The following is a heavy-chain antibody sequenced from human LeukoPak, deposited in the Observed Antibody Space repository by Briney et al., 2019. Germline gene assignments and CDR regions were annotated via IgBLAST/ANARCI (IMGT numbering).Heavy chain of an antibody. CDR1: GDSVSSNSAA. CDR3: ARVKKIAVAGYNAFDI. V-gene: IGHV6-1*01. D-gene: IGHD6-19*01. CDR2: TYYRSKWYN. J-gene: IGHJ3*02. Sequence: SQTLSLTCAISGDSVSSNSAAWNWIRQSPSRGLEWLGRTYYRSKWYNDYAVSVKSRITINPDTSKNQFSLQLNSVTPEDTAVYYCARVKKIAVAGYNAFDIWGQGTMVTVSS.